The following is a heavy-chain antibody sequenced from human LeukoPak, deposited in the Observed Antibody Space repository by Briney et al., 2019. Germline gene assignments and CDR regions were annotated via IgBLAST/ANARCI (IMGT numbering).Heavy chain of an antibody. Sequence: GGSLRLSCAASGFTFSSYEMNWVRQAPGKGLEWVSYISSSGSTIYYADSAKGRFTISRDNSKNTLYLQMNSLRAEDTAVYYCAKSLDYSSSWYVGYWGQGTLVTVSS. CDR1: GFTFSSYE. CDR2: ISSSGSTI. CDR3: AKSLDYSSSWYVGY. V-gene: IGHV3-48*03. J-gene: IGHJ4*02. D-gene: IGHD6-13*01.